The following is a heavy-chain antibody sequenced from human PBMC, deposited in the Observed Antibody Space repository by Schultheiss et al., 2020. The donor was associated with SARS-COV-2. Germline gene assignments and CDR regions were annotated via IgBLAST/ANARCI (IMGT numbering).Heavy chain of an antibody. J-gene: IGHJ6*02. CDR3: ARDIGAGGRSYYYYGMDV. CDR2: INPNSGGT. Sequence: ASVKVSCKASGYTFTGYYMYWVRQAPGQGLEWMGWINPNSGGTNYAQKFQGWVTMTRDTSISTAYMELSRLRSDDTAVYYCARDIGAGGRSYYYYGMDVWGQGTTVTVSS. D-gene: IGHD3-10*01. CDR1: GYTFTGYY. V-gene: IGHV1-2*04.